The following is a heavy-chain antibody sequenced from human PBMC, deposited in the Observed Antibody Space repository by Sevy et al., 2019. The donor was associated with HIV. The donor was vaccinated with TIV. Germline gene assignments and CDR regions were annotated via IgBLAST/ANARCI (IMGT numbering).Heavy chain of an antibody. V-gene: IGHV4-4*02. J-gene: IGHJ4*02. CDR2: IYHSGST. D-gene: IGHD3-22*01. CDR1: GGSISSSNW. CDR3: ARDLGYYYDSSGYFDY. Sequence: SETLSLTCAVSGGSISSSNWWSWVRQPPGEGLEWIGEIYHSGSTNYNPSLKSRVTISVDKSKNQFSLKLSSVTAADTAVYYCARDLGYYYDSSGYFDYWGQGTLVTVSS.